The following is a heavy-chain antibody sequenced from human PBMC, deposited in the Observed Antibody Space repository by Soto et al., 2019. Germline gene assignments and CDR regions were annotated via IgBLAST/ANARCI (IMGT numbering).Heavy chain of an antibody. D-gene: IGHD3-3*01. J-gene: IGHJ4*02. Sequence: PGGSLRLSCAASAFTFSDHAMSWVRQAPGKGLEWVSGIRARGDNIFYTDSVEGRFTISRDNSRNMLYLHMSGLRAEDTALYYCAKDFWVNSDTDFVSHFDFWGQGTLVTVSS. CDR1: AFTFSDHA. V-gene: IGHV3-23*01. CDR3: AKDFWVNSDTDFVSHFDF. CDR2: IRARGDNI.